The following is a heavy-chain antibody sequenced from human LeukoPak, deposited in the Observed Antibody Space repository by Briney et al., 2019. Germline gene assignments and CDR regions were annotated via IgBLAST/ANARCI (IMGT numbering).Heavy chain of an antibody. Sequence: SETLSLTCTVSGGPISSYYWSWIRQPAGKGLEWIGRIYTSGSTNYNPSLKSRVTMSVDTSKNQFSLKLSSVTAADTAVYYCARGSQQLVHGWFDPWGQGTLVTVSS. CDR2: IYTSGST. CDR3: ARGSQQLVHGWFDP. CDR1: GGPISSYY. V-gene: IGHV4-4*07. D-gene: IGHD6-13*01. J-gene: IGHJ5*02.